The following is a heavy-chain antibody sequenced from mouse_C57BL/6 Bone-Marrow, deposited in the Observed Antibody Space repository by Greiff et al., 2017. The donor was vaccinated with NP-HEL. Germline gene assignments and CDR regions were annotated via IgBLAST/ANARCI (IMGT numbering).Heavy chain of an antibody. Sequence: QVHVKQSGAELARPGASVKLSCKASGYTFTSYGISWVKQRTGQGLEWIGEIYPRSGNTYYNEKFKGKATLTADKSSSTAYMELRGLTSEDSAVYFCARPRGGAMDYWGQGTSVTVSS. CDR2: IYPRSGNT. V-gene: IGHV1-81*01. J-gene: IGHJ4*01. CDR3: ARPRGGAMDY. CDR1: GYTFTSYG.